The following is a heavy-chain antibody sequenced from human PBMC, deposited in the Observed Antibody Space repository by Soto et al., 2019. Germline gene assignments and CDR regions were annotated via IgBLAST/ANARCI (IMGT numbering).Heavy chain of an antibody. J-gene: IGHJ5*02. V-gene: IGHV1-69*13. CDR2: IIPLFGTT. CDR1: GGSFSTYP. Sequence: GASVKVSCKASGGSFSTYPLSWVRQAPGQGLEWLGDIIPLFGTTNYAQKFQGRVTITADDSTSTAYMELSSLTSADTAVYYCAMNVDSGYYDRWVDPWGQGTLVTV. CDR3: AMNVDSGYYDRWVDP. D-gene: IGHD3-3*01.